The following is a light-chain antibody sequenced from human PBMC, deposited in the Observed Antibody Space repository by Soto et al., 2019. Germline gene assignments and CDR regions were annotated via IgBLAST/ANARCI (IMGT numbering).Light chain of an antibody. Sequence: EIVMTQSPATLSVSPGERATLSCRASQSVGIKLAWYQQKPGQAPRILIHGASSMASGISARFSVSRSGTEFPLTITNLQSEDFAIYYCQEYHNWPPLTFGQGTRLDIK. CDR2: GAS. J-gene: IGKJ5*01. CDR3: QEYHNWPPLT. V-gene: IGKV3-15*01. CDR1: QSVGIK.